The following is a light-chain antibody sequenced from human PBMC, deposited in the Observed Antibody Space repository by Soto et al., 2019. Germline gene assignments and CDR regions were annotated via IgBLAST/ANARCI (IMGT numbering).Light chain of an antibody. Sequence: DIQMTQSPSPLSASVGDRVTITCRASQSISSWLAWYQQKPGKAPKLLIYKASSLESGAPSRFSGSGSGTAFTLTISSLQPDDFATYYCQQYNSYSRTFGQGTKVDIK. CDR3: QQYNSYSRT. V-gene: IGKV1-5*03. CDR2: KAS. J-gene: IGKJ1*01. CDR1: QSISSW.